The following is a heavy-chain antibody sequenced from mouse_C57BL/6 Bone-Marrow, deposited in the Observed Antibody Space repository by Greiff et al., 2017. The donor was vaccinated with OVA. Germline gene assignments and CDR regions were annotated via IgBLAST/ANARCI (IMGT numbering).Heavy chain of an antibody. Sequence: QVQLQQPGAELVKPGASVKMSCKASGYTFTSYWITWVKQRPGQGLEWIGDIYPGSGSTNYNEKFKSKATLTVDTSSSTAYMQLSSLTSEDSAVYYSARSGGAKPYTDYWGQGTTLTVSS. CDR3: ARSGGAKPYTDY. V-gene: IGHV1-55*01. J-gene: IGHJ2*01. CDR1: GYTFTSYW. D-gene: IGHD3-1*01. CDR2: IYPGSGST.